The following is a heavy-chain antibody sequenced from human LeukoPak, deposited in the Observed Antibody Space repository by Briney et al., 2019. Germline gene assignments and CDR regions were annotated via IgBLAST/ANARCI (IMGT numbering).Heavy chain of an antibody. J-gene: IGHJ6*02. CDR3: ANLMDV. CDR1: GYTFTAYY. CDR2: ISPNSGAT. V-gene: IGHV1-2*02. Sequence: ASVKVSCKAFGYTFTAYYMHWVRQAPGQGLELMGWISPNSGATNYALKFQGRVTITRDTCISTAYMELSRLRSDDTAVYYCANLMDVWGQGTTVTVSS.